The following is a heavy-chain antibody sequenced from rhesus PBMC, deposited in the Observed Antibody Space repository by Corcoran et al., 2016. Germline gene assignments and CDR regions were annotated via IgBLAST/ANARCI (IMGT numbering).Heavy chain of an antibody. V-gene: IGHV1-111*02. J-gene: IGHJ4*01. CDR3: ATGRSWKLFDY. CDR1: GSTFPANY. D-gene: IGHD6-25*01. CDR2: VYTEDGEE. Sequence: EVQLVQSGAEVKKPGASVKTSCTASGSTFPANYLPCVRPSPGKGLASMGRVYTEDGEEIHAQKVKDRVTITADTSTDTAYMELSSLRSEDTAVYYCATGRSWKLFDYWGQGVLVTVSS.